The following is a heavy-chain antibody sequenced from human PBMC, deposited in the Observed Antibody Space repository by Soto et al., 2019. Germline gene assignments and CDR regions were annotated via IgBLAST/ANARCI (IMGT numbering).Heavy chain of an antibody. J-gene: IGHJ4*02. D-gene: IGHD2-2*01. CDR3: ARAIRNQLRSDY. V-gene: IGHV1-8*01. Sequence: QVQLVQSGAEVKQPGASVKVSCRASGYTFTNYDISWVRQATGQGLEWMGWMNPDSANTGYAQKFQGRVTMTRDTAISTAYMALNRLTSEDTAVYYCARAIRNQLRSDYWGQGTLVTVSS. CDR1: GYTFTNYD. CDR2: MNPDSANT.